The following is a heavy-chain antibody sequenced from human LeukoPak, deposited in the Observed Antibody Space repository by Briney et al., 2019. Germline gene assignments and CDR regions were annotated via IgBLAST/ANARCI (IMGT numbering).Heavy chain of an antibody. CDR3: VRRDGYGSQYAYKDWFDP. V-gene: IGHV5-51*01. D-gene: IGHD3-10*01. Sequence: GESLTISCKTSGFTFTHLWFVWVRQMPGKGLECIGATSPDDSDAKCSPSFEGQVTMSADKSITTAYLEWSSLKASDTATYYCVRRDGYGSQYAYKDWFDPWGQGTLVTVSS. CDR1: GFTFTHLW. CDR2: TSPDDSDA. J-gene: IGHJ5*02.